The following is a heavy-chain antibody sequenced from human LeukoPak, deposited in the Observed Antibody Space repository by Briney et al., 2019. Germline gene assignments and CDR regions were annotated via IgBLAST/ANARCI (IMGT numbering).Heavy chain of an antibody. CDR3: ARDEGYSSYIGPNYYGMDV. V-gene: IGHV3-48*03. D-gene: IGHD6-13*01. CDR2: ISSSGSTI. CDR1: GFTFSSYE. Sequence: GGSLRLSCAASGFTFSSYEMNWVRQAPGKGLEWVSYISSSGSTIYYADSVKGRFTISRDNAKNSLYLQMNSLRAEDTAGYYCARDEGYSSYIGPNYYGMDVWGQGTTVTVSS. J-gene: IGHJ6*02.